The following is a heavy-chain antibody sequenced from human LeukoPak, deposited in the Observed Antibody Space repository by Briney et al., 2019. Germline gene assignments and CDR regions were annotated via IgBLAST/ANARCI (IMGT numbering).Heavy chain of an antibody. Sequence: GGSLRLSCAASGFTFSSYGMHWVRQAPGKGLEWVAVISYDGSNKYYADSVKGRFTISRDNSKNTLYLQMNSLRAEDTAVYYCAKDGRECSGETCRSYYYHYGMDVWGRGTTVTVSS. CDR2: ISYDGSNK. D-gene: IGHD2-15*01. CDR3: AKDGRECSGETCRSYYYHYGMDV. V-gene: IGHV3-30*18. CDR1: GFTFSSYG. J-gene: IGHJ6*02.